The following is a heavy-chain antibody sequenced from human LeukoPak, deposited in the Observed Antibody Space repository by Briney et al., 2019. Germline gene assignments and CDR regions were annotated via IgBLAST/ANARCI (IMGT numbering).Heavy chain of an antibody. Sequence: GGSLRLSCAASGFTFSSYEMNWVRQAPGKGLEGVSYISSSGSTIYYADSVKGRFTISRDNAKNSLYLQMNSLRAEDTAVYYCARVERDYGDYVPDYWGQGTLVTVSS. CDR1: GFTFSSYE. V-gene: IGHV3-48*03. J-gene: IGHJ4*02. CDR3: ARVERDYGDYVPDY. CDR2: ISSSGSTI. D-gene: IGHD4-17*01.